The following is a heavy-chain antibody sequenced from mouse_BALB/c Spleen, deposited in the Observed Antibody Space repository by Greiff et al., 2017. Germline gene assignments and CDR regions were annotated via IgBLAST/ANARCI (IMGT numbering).Heavy chain of an antibody. Sequence: VKLMESGAELAKPGASVKMSCKASGYTFTSYWMHWVKQRPGQGLEWIGYINPSTGYTEYNQKFKDKATLTADKSSSTAYMQLSSLTSEDSAVYYCARTNFSWFAYWGQGTLVTVSA. CDR2: INPSTGYT. J-gene: IGHJ3*01. CDR3: ARTNFSWFAY. V-gene: IGHV1-7*01. CDR1: GYTFTSYW.